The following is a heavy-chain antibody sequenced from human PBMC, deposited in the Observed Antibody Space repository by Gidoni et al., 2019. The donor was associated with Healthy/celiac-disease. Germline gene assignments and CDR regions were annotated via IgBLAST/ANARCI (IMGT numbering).Heavy chain of an antibody. V-gene: IGHV4-34*01. Sequence: QVQLQQWGAGLLTPSETLSLTCAVYAGSFSGYYRSWTRQPPGKGLEWIGEINHSGSTNYNPSLKSRVTISVDTSKNQFSLKLSSVTAADTAVYYCARQPTYYYDSSGYPLDYWGQGTLVTVSS. CDR3: ARQPTYYYDSSGYPLDY. CDR1: AGSFSGYY. CDR2: INHSGST. D-gene: IGHD3-22*01. J-gene: IGHJ4*02.